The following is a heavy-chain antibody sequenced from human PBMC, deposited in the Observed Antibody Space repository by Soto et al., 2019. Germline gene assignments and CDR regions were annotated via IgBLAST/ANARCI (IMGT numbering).Heavy chain of an antibody. CDR2: VFFLGST. D-gene: IGHD6-13*01. CDR1: GGSIINSTYY. CDR3: AREFSPAAAEYYFDS. J-gene: IGHJ4*02. Sequence: QVQLQESGPGLVKPSETLSLTCKVSGGSIINSTYYWNWIRRTPGKELEWIGYVFFLGSTNYNPSLMSRVTISVDTSKNQFSLKLSSVTAADTAVYYCAREFSPAAAEYYFDSWGQGTPVTVSS. V-gene: IGHV4-61*01.